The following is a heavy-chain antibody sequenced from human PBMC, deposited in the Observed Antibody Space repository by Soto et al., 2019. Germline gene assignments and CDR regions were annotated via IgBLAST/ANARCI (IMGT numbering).Heavy chain of an antibody. D-gene: IGHD6-13*01. Sequence: SVEVSCRASGGTFSSYAISWVRQAPGQGLEWMGGIIPIFGTANYAQKFQGRVTITADESTSTAYMELSSLRSEDTAVYYCARSPYSSSRYAFDIWGQGTMVTVSS. CDR2: IIPIFGTA. CDR1: GGTFSSYA. CDR3: ARSPYSSSRYAFDI. J-gene: IGHJ3*02. V-gene: IGHV1-69*13.